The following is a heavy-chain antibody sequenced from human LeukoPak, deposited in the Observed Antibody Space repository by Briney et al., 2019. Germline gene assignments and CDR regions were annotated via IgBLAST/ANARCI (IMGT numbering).Heavy chain of an antibody. D-gene: IGHD6-13*01. J-gene: IGHJ4*02. Sequence: ASVKVSCKASGYTFTGYYMHWVRQAPGQGLEWMGWINPNSGGTNYAQKFQGRVTITADKSTSTAYMELSSLRSEDTAVYYCAREEWAAGAHFDYWGQGTLVTVSS. CDR3: AREEWAAGAHFDY. V-gene: IGHV1-2*02. CDR1: GYTFTGYY. CDR2: INPNSGGT.